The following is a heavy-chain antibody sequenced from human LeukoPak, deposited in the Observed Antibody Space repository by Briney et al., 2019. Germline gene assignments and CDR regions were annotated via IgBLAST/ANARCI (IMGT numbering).Heavy chain of an antibody. J-gene: IGHJ6*03. D-gene: IGHD2-15*01. CDR1: GYSISSGYY. Sequence: SETLSRTCAVSGYSISSGYYWGWIRQPPGKGLEWIGSIYHSGSTYYNPSLKSRVTISVDTSKNQYSLKLSSVTAADTAVYYCASCSGGSCRRGTRYYYYMDVWGKGTTVTVSS. CDR2: IYHSGST. CDR3: ASCSGGSCRRGTRYYYYMDV. V-gene: IGHV4-38-2*01.